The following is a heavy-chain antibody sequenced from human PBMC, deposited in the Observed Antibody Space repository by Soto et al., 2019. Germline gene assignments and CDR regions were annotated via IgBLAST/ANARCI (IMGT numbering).Heavy chain of an antibody. D-gene: IGHD3-3*01. Sequence: QVQLVESGGGVVQPGRSLRLSCAASGFTFSSYGMHWVRQAPGKGLEWVAVISYDGSNKYYADSVKGRFTISRDNSKNTLYLQMNSLRAEDTAVYYCAKDRSDFWSGYYTGYYYGMDVWGQGTTVTVSS. CDR2: ISYDGSNK. J-gene: IGHJ6*02. CDR3: AKDRSDFWSGYYTGYYYGMDV. V-gene: IGHV3-30*18. CDR1: GFTFSSYG.